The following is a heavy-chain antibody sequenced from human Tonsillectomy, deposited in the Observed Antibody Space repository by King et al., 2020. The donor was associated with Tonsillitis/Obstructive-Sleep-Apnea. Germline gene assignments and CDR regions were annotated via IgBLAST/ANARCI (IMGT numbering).Heavy chain of an antibody. V-gene: IGHV3-21*01. CDR3: ARDSDDAFDI. J-gene: IGHJ3*02. CDR1: GFTFRTYS. CDR2: ISTSSSYI. Sequence: VQLVESGGGLVKPGGSLRLSCAASGFTFRTYSMNWVRQAPGKGLEWVSSISTSSSYIYYGDSVKGRFTISRDNAKNSLYLKMNSLRAEDTALYYCARDSDDAFDIWGQGTMVTVSS.